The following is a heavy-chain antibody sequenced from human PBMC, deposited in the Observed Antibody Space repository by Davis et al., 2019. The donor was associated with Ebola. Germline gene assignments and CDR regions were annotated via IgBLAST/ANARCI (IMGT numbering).Heavy chain of an antibody. CDR2: IYHSGST. D-gene: IGHD2-8*02. Sequence: MPSETLSLTCAVSGGSISSSNWWSWVRQPPGKGLEWIGEIYHSGSTNYNPSLKSRVTISVDKSKNQFSLKLSSVTAADTAVYYCATRTSLTGAHFDHWGQGTLVTVSS. CDR1: GGSISSSNW. CDR3: ATRTSLTGAHFDH. V-gene: IGHV4-4*02. J-gene: IGHJ4*02.